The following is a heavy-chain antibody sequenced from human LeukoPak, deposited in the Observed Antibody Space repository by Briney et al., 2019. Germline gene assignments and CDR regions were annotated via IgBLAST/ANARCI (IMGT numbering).Heavy chain of an antibody. CDR2: IYHTSST. CDR1: GYSISSGYY. V-gene: IGHV4-38-2*02. CDR3: ARGGSRYQLLNWFDP. J-gene: IGHJ5*02. Sequence: TSSETLSLTCTVSGYSISSGYYWAWIRQTPGKGLEWIGSIYHTSSTYRNPSLRSRVTISVDTSKNQFSLKLSSLTAADTAVYYCARGGSRYQLLNWFDPWGQGTLVTASS. D-gene: IGHD2-2*01.